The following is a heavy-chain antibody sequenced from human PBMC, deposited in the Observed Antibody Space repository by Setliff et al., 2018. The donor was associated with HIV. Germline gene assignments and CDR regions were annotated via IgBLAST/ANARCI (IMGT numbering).Heavy chain of an antibody. CDR3: VMAVADKGVYYFDY. Sequence: PSETLSLTCTVSNDSISSGGYYWSWIRQHPGKGLEWVGYIYYSGSTYYNPSLKSRVTISVDTSENQFSLKLSSVTAADTAVYYCVMAVADKGVYYFDYWGQGTLVTVSS. D-gene: IGHD6-19*01. CDR1: NDSISSGGYY. V-gene: IGHV4-31*03. J-gene: IGHJ4*02. CDR2: IYYSGST.